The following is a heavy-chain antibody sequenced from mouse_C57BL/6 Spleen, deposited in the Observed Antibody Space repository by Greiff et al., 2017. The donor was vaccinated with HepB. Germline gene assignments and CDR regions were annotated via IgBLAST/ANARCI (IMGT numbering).Heavy chain of an antibody. J-gene: IGHJ3*01. Sequence: EVMLVESGGGLVKPGGSLKLSCAASGFTFSDYGLHWVRQAPEKGLVWVAYISSGSSTIYYADTVKGRFTISRDNAKNTLFLQITSLRSEDTAMYYCASIYYDYEGFAYWGQGTLVTVSA. CDR1: GFTFSDYG. CDR3: ASIYYDYEGFAY. CDR2: ISSGSSTI. V-gene: IGHV5-17*01. D-gene: IGHD2-4*01.